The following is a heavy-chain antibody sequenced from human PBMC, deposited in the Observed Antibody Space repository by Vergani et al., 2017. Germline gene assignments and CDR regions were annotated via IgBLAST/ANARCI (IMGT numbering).Heavy chain of an antibody. Sequence: QVQLVQSGAEVKKPGASVKVSCKASGYTFSTYGISWVRQAPGQGLEWMGWINPNSGGTNYAQKFQGRVTMTRDTSISTAYMELSRLRSDDTAVYYCARDLGLGPAYYYYYGMDVWGQGP. V-gene: IGHV1-2*02. D-gene: IGHD3-16*01. CDR1: GYTFSTYG. J-gene: IGHJ6*02. CDR2: INPNSGGT. CDR3: ARDLGLGPAYYYYYGMDV.